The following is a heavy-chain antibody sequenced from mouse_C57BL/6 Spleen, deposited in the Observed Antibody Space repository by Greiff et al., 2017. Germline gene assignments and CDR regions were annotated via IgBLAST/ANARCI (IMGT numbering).Heavy chain of an antibody. CDR1: GYTFTDYE. Sequence: VNLVESGAELVRPGASVTLSCKASGYTFTDYEMHWVKQTPVHGLEWIGAIDPETGGTAYNQKFKGKAILTADKSSSTAYMELRSLTSEDSAVYYCTSRGYAMDYWGQGTSVTVSS. CDR2: IDPETGGT. J-gene: IGHJ4*01. CDR3: TSRGYAMDY. V-gene: IGHV1-15*01.